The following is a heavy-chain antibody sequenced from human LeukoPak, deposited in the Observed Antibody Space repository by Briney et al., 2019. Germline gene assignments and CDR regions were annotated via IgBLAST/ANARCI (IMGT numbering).Heavy chain of an antibody. CDR3: VRRGTDYDSSAYPY. Sequence: GASVKVSCKTSGYTFTSYDINWVRQATGQGLEWLGWMNPNSGNTGYALKFQGRVTMTRNTSISTVYVELTSLTSEDTAVYYCVRRGTDYDSSAYPYWGQGTLVTVSS. J-gene: IGHJ4*02. D-gene: IGHD3-22*01. CDR2: MNPNSGNT. CDR1: GYTFTSYD. V-gene: IGHV1-8*01.